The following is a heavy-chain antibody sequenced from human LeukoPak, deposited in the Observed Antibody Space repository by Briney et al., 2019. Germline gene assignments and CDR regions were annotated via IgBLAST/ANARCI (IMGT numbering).Heavy chain of an antibody. CDR3: ARDRVLYGNGWNDAFET. D-gene: IGHD6-19*01. CDR1: GVSISTNTW. V-gene: IGHV4-4*02. Sequence: ASETLSLTCTVSGVSISTNTWWSWVRQPPGKGLEWLAEIHHGGSITYNPSLESRVTMSVDKSKNQFSLNLTSVTAADTAIYYCARDRVLYGNGWNDAFETWGQGTMVIVSS. J-gene: IGHJ3*02. CDR2: IHHGGSI.